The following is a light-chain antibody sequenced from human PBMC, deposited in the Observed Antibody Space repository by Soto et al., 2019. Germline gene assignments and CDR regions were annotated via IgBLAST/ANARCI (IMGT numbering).Light chain of an antibody. Sequence: ELVLTQSPDTLSLSPGESATLSCRASQSVSSNYVAWYPQKPGQAPRLLIYVASSRATGVPDRFSGSVSGTAFTLTISRLEPEDFAVFYCQHYHTSINVGQGTRL. V-gene: IGKV3-20*01. J-gene: IGKJ5*01. CDR3: QHYHTSIN. CDR1: QSVSSNY. CDR2: VAS.